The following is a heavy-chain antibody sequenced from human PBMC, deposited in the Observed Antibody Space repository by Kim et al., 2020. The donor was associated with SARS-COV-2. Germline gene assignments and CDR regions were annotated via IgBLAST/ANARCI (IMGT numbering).Heavy chain of an antibody. Sequence: GSLRLSCASSGFRFSSYAMSWVRQAPGKGLEWVAGINGRGGTRYYADSVKGRFTISRDESTNTLYLQMNSLKVDDTAVYFCAKGESYGSGPYYIDYWGQGTLVTVSA. V-gene: IGHV3-23*01. J-gene: IGHJ4*02. CDR3: AKGESYGSGPYYIDY. D-gene: IGHD3-10*01. CDR2: INGRGGTR. CDR1: GFRFSSYA.